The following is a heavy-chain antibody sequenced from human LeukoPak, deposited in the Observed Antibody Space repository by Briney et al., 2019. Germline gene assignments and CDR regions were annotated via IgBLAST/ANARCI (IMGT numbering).Heavy chain of an antibody. CDR1: GYTFTGYY. CDR2: INPNSGGT. D-gene: IGHD2-2*01. V-gene: IGHV1-2*02. J-gene: IGHJ3*02. CDR3: ATGYCSSTSCYHNDAFDI. Sequence: GASVKVSCKASGYTFTGYYMHWVRQAPGQGLEWMGWINPNSGGTNYAQKFQGRVTMTRDTSIRTAYMELSRLRSDDTAVYYCATGYCSSTSCYHNDAFDIWGQGTMVTVSS.